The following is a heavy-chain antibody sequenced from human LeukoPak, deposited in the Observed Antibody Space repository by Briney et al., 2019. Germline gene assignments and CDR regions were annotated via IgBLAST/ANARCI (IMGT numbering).Heavy chain of an antibody. CDR1: GFTFSSYA. CDR2: ISGSGGST. Sequence: PGGSLRLSCAASGFTFSSYAMSWVRQAPGKGLEWVSAISGSGGSTYYADSVKGRFTISRDNSKNTLYLQMNSLRAEDTAVYYCALGVFDYYYYMDVWGKGTTVTISS. CDR3: ALGVFDYYYYMDV. J-gene: IGHJ6*03. V-gene: IGHV3-23*01.